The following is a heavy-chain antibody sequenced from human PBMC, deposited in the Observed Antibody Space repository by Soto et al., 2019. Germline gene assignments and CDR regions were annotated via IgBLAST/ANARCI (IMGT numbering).Heavy chain of an antibody. V-gene: IGHV3-30-3*01. Sequence: QVQLVESGGGVVQPGRSLRLSCAASGFTFSSFSLHWVRQAPGKGLEWLALISYAGSTKYNADSVKGRFTVSRDNSNNTLYMHLSSLRPEDTGVYYCARATTVAGNPDFDYWGQGTLVTVSS. CDR2: ISYAGSTK. CDR3: ARATTVAGNPDFDY. D-gene: IGHD6-19*01. J-gene: IGHJ4*02. CDR1: GFTFSSFS.